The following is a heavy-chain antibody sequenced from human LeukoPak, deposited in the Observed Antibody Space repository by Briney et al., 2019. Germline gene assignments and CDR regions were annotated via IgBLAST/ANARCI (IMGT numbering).Heavy chain of an antibody. CDR3: AKGIVVVTATPCDY. CDR2: ISGSGGST. Sequence: GGSLRLSCAASGFTFSSYAMSWVRQAPGKGLEWVSAISGSGGSTYYADSVKGRFTISRDNSKNTLYLQMNSLRAEDTAVYYCAKGIVVVTATPCDYWGQGTLVTVSS. CDR1: GFTFSSYA. D-gene: IGHD2-21*02. V-gene: IGHV3-23*01. J-gene: IGHJ4*02.